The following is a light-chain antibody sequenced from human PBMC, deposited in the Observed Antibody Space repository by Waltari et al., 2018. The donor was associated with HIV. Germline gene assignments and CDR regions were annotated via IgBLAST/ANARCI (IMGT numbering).Light chain of an antibody. CDR1: SGSTASSY. CDR3: QSYDNENPVL. Sequence: NFMLTQPHSVSESPGKTVTISCTRSSGSTASSYVQQYQQRPVSSPTTLTTKDHQRPSGVPDRFSGSIDSSSNSASLTIAGLRTEDEADYYCQSYDNENPVLFGGGTKLTVL. V-gene: IGLV6-57*01. CDR2: KDH. J-gene: IGLJ2*01.